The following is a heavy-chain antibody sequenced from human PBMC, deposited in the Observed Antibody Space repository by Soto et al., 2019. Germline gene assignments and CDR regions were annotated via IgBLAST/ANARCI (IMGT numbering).Heavy chain of an antibody. V-gene: IGHV3-74*01. CDR1: GFTFSKHW. CDR2: IKTDGSFT. J-gene: IGHJ4*02. D-gene: IGHD1-1*01. Sequence: PGESLKISCAASGFTFSKHWMHWVRQAPGKGLVWVSHIKTDGSFTRDADSVKGRFTISRDNARNTLYLQMNSLRAEDTAVYYCARDNNWSLDYWGQGTLVTVSS. CDR3: ARDNNWSLDY.